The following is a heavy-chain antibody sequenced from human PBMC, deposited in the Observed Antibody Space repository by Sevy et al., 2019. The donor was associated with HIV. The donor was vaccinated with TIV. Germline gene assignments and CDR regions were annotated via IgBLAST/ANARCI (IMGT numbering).Heavy chain of an antibody. D-gene: IGHD2-2*01. CDR1: GFTFSSYS. J-gene: IGHJ4*02. V-gene: IGHV3-21*01. CDR3: ARAGKVVPAAFDY. CDR2: IISSSSSYI. Sequence: GGSLRLSCAASGFTFSSYSMNWVRQAPGKGLEWVSSIISSSSSYIYYADSVKGRFTISRDNAKNSLYLQMNSLRAEDTAVYYCARAGKVVPAAFDYWGQGTLVTVSS.